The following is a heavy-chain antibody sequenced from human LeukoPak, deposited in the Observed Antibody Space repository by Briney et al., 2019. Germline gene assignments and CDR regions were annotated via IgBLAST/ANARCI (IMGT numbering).Heavy chain of an antibody. J-gene: IGHJ6*02. CDR2: INHSGST. Sequence: SETLSLTCAVYGGSFSGYYWSWIRQPPGKGLEWIGEINHSGSTNYNPSLKSRVTISVDTSKNQFSLKLSSVTAADTAVYYCASTYYYDSSGYEYGTDVWGQGTTVTVSS. D-gene: IGHD3-22*01. CDR1: GGSFSGYY. CDR3: ASTYYYDSSGYEYGTDV. V-gene: IGHV4-34*01.